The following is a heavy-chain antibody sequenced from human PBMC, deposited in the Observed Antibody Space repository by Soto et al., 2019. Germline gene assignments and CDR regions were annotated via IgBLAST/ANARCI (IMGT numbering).Heavy chain of an antibody. J-gene: IGHJ5*02. CDR1: GGTFSSYA. CDR3: ARVPQLAVADPRPWFDP. D-gene: IGHD6-19*01. Sequence: QVQLVQSGAEVKKPGSSVKVSCKASGGTFSSYAISWVRQAPGQGLEWMGGIIPIFGTANYAQKFQGRVTITADESTSTAYRELSSLRSEDTAVYYCARVPQLAVADPRPWFDPWGQGTLVTVSS. CDR2: IIPIFGTA. V-gene: IGHV1-69*01.